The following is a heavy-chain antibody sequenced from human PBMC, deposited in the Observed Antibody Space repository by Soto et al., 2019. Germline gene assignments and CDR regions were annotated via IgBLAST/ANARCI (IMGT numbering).Heavy chain of an antibody. CDR2: ISAYNGNT. Sequence: QVQLVQSGAEVKKPGASVKVSCKASGYTFTSYGISWVLQAPGQGLEWMGWISAYNGNTYYAQKLQGRVTMATDKSTCTAYMKLSSQRCNDTAWYHRAREPNSFDYGG. J-gene: IGHJ3*01. V-gene: IGHV1-18*01. CDR1: GYTFTSYG. CDR3: AREPNSFDY. D-gene: IGHD2-8*01.